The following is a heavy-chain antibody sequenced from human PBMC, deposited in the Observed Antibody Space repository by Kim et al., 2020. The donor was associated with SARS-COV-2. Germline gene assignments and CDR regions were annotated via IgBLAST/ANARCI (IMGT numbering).Heavy chain of an antibody. V-gene: IGHV4-59*09. D-gene: IGHD6-13*01. Sequence: SRVTISVDTSKNQFSLKLSSVTAADTAVYYCARGDHSSSWYSYYYYGMDVWGQGTTVTVSS. J-gene: IGHJ6*02. CDR3: ARGDHSSSWYSYYYYGMDV.